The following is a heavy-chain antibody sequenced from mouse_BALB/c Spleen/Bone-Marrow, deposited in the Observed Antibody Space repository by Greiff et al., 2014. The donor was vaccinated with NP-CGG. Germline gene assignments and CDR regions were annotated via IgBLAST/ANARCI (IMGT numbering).Heavy chain of an antibody. CDR2: IYPGDGNT. J-gene: IGHJ3*01. D-gene: IGHD2-4*01. CDR1: GYAFSSSW. CDR3: ALYDYDGLSWFAY. V-gene: IGHV1-82*01. Sequence: VQLQQSGPELVKPGASVNISCKASGYAFSSSWMNWVKQRPGQGLEWIGRIYPGDGNTNYNGKFKGKATLTADKSSTTAYMQLSSLTSVDSAVYFCALYDYDGLSWFAYWGQGTLVTVSA.